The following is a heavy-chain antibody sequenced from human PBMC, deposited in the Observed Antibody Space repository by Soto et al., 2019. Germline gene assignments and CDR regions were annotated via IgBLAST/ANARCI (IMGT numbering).Heavy chain of an antibody. CDR2: IYRSGNT. J-gene: IGHJ6*02. Sequence: EVQVVESGGGLVQPGGSLRLTCAASGFIVSDDYMTWVRQAPGKGLEWVSIIYRSGNTYYGDAVKDRFTISRDNSKNLLYLQMNSLRVEDTAIYYCARDPGDRNGMSAWGQGTTVTVSS. V-gene: IGHV3-66*01. D-gene: IGHD1-26*01. CDR1: GFIVSDDY. CDR3: ARDPGDRNGMSA.